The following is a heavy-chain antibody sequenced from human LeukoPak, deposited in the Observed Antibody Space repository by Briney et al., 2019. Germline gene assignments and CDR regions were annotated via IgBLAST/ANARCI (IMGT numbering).Heavy chain of an antibody. CDR1: GGSISSGGYY. CDR2: IYYSGST. CDR3: ARDAEYYYDSSGYSVFDI. J-gene: IGHJ3*02. Sequence: PSETLSLTCTVSGGSISSGGYYWSWIRQHPGKGLEWIGYIYYSGSTYYNPSLKSRVTISVDTSKNQFSLKLSSVTAADTAVYYCARDAEYYYDSSGYSVFDIWGQGTMVTVSS. D-gene: IGHD3-22*01. V-gene: IGHV4-31*03.